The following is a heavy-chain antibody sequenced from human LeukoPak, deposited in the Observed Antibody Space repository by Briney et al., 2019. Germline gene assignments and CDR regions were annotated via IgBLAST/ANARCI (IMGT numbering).Heavy chain of an antibody. CDR1: GGSISSYY. Sequence: PSETLSLTCTVSGGSISSYYWSWIRQPPGKGLEWIGYIYYSGSTNYNPSLKSRVTTSVDTSKNQFSLKLSSVTAADTAVYYCARSYDSTYYYGMDVWGQGTTVTVSS. V-gene: IGHV4-59*01. CDR2: IYYSGST. J-gene: IGHJ6*02. D-gene: IGHD3-22*01. CDR3: ARSYDSTYYYGMDV.